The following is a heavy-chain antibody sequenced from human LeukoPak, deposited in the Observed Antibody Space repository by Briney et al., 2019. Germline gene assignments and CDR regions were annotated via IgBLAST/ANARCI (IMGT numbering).Heavy chain of an antibody. V-gene: IGHV7-4-1*02. CDR1: GYTFISYA. Sequence: ASVKVSCKASGYTFISYAMHWVRQAPGQGLEWMGWINTNTGNPTYAQGFTGRFVFSLDTSVSTAYLQISSLKAEDTAVYYCARTIAATGFDYWGQGTLVTVSS. D-gene: IGHD6-13*01. J-gene: IGHJ4*02. CDR3: ARTIAATGFDY. CDR2: INTNTGNP.